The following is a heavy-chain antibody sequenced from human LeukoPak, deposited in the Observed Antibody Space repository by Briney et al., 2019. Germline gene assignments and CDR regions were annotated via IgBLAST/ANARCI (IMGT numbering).Heavy chain of an antibody. CDR2: ISAYNGNT. Sequence: ASVKVSCKASGYTFTSYGISWVRQAPGQGLEWMGWISAYNGNTNYAQKLQGRVTMTTDTSTSTAYMELRSLRSDDTAVYYCARSCSSTSCSPFGKENWFDPWGQGTLVTVSS. V-gene: IGHV1-18*01. D-gene: IGHD2-2*01. CDR1: GYTFTSYG. J-gene: IGHJ5*02. CDR3: ARSCSSTSCSPFGKENWFDP.